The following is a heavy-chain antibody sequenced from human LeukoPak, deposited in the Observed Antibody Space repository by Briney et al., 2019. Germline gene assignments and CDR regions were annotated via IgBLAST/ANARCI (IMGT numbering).Heavy chain of an antibody. CDR2: ISAYNGNT. D-gene: IGHD2-2*01. CDR1: GYTFSSYG. CDR3: ARGPIIDIVIVPAPDDYSYMDV. V-gene: IGHV1-18*01. Sequence: ASVKVSCKASGYTFSSYGISWVRQAPGQGLEWMGWISAYNGNTDYPQKLQGRVTMTTDTSTSTAYMELRSLRSDDTAVYYCARGPIIDIVIVPAPDDYSYMDVWGKGTTV. J-gene: IGHJ6*03.